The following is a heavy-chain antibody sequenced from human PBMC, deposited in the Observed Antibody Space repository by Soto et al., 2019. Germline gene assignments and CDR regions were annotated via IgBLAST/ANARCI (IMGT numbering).Heavy chain of an antibody. V-gene: IGHV4-59*01. J-gene: IGHJ2*01. D-gene: IGHD6-13*01. Sequence: QVQLQESGPGLVKPSETLSLTCTVSGGSISSYYWSWIRQPPGKGLEWIGYIDYSGSTNYNPSLKSRVTISVDTSKNQFSLKLSSVTAADTAVYYCARYSSSWYNVPWYFDLWGRGTLVTVSS. CDR2: IDYSGST. CDR1: GGSISSYY. CDR3: ARYSSSWYNVPWYFDL.